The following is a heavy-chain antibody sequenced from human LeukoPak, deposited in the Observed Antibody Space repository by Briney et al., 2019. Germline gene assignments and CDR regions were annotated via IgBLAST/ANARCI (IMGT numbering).Heavy chain of an antibody. CDR2: IQYDGSNK. CDR3: SKDHLRYCNRYCCSLTDD. D-gene: IGHD2/OR15-2a*01. Sequence: GGSLRVSCAASGFTFSSYDMHWVRQAPGKGLEWVGFIQYDGSNKNYADSVQGRFTITRDNSKNTVYLQINSLRADDKAWDYCSKDHLRYCNRYCCSLTDDWGKGTPVTVSS. J-gene: IGHJ4*02. CDR1: GFTFSSYD. V-gene: IGHV3-30*02.